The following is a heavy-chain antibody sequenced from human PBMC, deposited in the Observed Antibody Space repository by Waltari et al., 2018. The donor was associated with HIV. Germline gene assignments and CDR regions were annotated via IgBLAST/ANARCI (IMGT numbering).Heavy chain of an antibody. CDR2: INPSGGSK. CDR1: GYIFPIYY. V-gene: IGHV1-46*03. Sequence: QEQLVQSGAEVREPGASVKVSCKASGYIFPIYYMHWVRQAPGQGLEWMGIINPSGGSKSDAQKFQGRVTMTRDTATSTAYMELSSLRSDDTAVYYCARARESGYDYEGLYYYYGMGLWGQGTTVTVSS. D-gene: IGHD5-12*01. J-gene: IGHJ6*02. CDR3: ARARESGYDYEGLYYYYGMGL.